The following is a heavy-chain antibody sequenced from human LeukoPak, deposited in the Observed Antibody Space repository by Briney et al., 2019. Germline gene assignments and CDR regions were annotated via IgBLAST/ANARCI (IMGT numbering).Heavy chain of an antibody. CDR2: ISWNSGSI. J-gene: IGHJ3*01. V-gene: IGHV3-9*03. Sequence: QPGRSLRLSCAASGFTFDDYAMHWVRQAPGKGLEWVSGISWNSGSIGYADSVKGRFTISRDNAKNSLYLQMNSLRAEDMALYYCAKDKDYAFDVWGQGTMVTVSS. CDR1: GFTFDDYA. CDR3: AKDKDYAFDV. D-gene: IGHD3/OR15-3a*01.